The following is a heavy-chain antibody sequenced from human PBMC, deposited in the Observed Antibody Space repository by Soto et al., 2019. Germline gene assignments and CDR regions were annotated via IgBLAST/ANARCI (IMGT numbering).Heavy chain of an antibody. J-gene: IGHJ4*02. CDR3: AKGGRDFWGAYSRPFDY. CDR2: ISDSGAST. CDR1: GFSFSSYA. V-gene: IGHV3-23*01. D-gene: IGHD3-3*01. Sequence: GGSLRLSCAASGFSFSSYAMSWVRQTPGKGLEWVSTISDSGASTYYADSVKGRFTISRDNSKNTMYLQMNSLRAEDTAIYYCAKGGRDFWGAYSRPFDYWGQGTLVTVSS.